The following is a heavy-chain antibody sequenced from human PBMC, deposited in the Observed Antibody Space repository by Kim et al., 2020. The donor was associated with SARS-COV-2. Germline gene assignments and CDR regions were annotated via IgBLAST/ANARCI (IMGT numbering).Heavy chain of an antibody. CDR2: IYYGGNT. CDR1: GDSISSYY. V-gene: IGHV4-59*01. CDR3: ARSEGGSSWRQFDY. J-gene: IGHJ4*02. Sequence: SETLSLTCTVSGDSISSYYCSWIRQLPGKGLEWIGYIYYGGNTNYNPSLKSRVTISLDTSKNQFSLELTSVTAADTAVYYCARSEGGSSWRQFDYWGQGTLVTVSS. D-gene: IGHD6-13*01.